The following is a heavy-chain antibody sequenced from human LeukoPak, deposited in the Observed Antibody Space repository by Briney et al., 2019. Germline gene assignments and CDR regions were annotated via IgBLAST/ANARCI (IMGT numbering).Heavy chain of an antibody. CDR3: AAEAAYYYDSRDAFDV. V-gene: IGHV3-48*02. CDR1: GFTFSTYS. J-gene: IGHJ3*01. Sequence: GGSLRLSCAASGFTFSTYSMHWVRQAPGKGLEWLSYISSSSNTIYYADSVKGRFTISRDNAKNSLYLQMNSLRDEDTAVYYCAAEAAYYYDSRDAFDVWGQGTMVTVSS. CDR2: ISSSSNTI. D-gene: IGHD3-22*01.